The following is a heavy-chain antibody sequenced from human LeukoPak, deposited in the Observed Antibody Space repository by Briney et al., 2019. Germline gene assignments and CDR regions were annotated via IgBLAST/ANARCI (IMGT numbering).Heavy chain of an antibody. Sequence: SETLSLTCTVSGGSISSYYWSWIRQPPGKGLEWIGYIYYSGSTNYNPSLKSRVTISVDTSKNQFSLKLSSVTAADTAVYYCARNYDSSGNPWYYYYYYMDVWGKGTTVTVSS. D-gene: IGHD3-22*01. CDR2: IYYSGST. CDR1: GGSISSYY. V-gene: IGHV4-59*01. CDR3: ARNYDSSGNPWYYYYYYMDV. J-gene: IGHJ6*03.